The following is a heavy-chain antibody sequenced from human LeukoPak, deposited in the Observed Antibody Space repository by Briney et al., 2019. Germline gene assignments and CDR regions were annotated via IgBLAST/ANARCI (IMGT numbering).Heavy chain of an antibody. J-gene: IGHJ4*02. CDR2: INWDSTST. CDR3: ARDLKYCTGGMCYFTAVADS. Sequence: GGSLRLSCATSGFIFDHFGMNWVRQVPGKGLEWVSGINWDSTSTNYVDSVRGRFTISRDNAKISLYLQMNSLRVEDTAFYYCARDLKYCTGGMCYFTAVADSWGQGTLVTVSS. V-gene: IGHV3-20*04. D-gene: IGHD2-8*02. CDR1: GFIFDHFG.